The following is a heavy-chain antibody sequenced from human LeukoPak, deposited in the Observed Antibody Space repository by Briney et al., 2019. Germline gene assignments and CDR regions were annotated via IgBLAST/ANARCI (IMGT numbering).Heavy chain of an antibody. J-gene: IGHJ5*02. V-gene: IGHV1-69*05. CDR1: GGTFSSYA. CDR3: ARDYYYDSSGYNP. D-gene: IGHD3-22*01. Sequence: SVKVSCKASGGTFSSYAISWVRQAPGQRLEWMGRIIPIFGTANYAQKFQGRVTITTDESTSTAYMELSSLRSEDTAVYYCARDYYYDSSGYNPWGQGTLVTVSS. CDR2: IIPIFGTA.